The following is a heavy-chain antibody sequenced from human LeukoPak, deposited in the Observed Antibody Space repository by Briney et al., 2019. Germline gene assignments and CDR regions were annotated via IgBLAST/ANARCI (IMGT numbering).Heavy chain of an antibody. D-gene: IGHD3-3*01. Sequence: SGTLSLTCAVSSGSIFSSNWWSWVRQPPGKGLEWIGQIFHSGSTSYSPSLKSRVTISVDTSKNQFSLKLSSVTAADTAVYYCARDKGHYDFWSGYYTGANFDYWGQGTLVTVSS. CDR1: SGSIFSSNW. CDR3: ARDKGHYDFWSGYYTGANFDY. J-gene: IGHJ4*02. CDR2: IFHSGST. V-gene: IGHV4-4*02.